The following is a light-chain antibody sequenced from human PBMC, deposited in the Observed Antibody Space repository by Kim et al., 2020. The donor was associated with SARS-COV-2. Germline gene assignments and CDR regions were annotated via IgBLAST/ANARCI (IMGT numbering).Light chain of an antibody. CDR1: QSLLYSSNNKTD. J-gene: IGKJ2*01. V-gene: IGKV4-1*01. CDR3: HQYYASPYT. CDR2: WAS. Sequence: RATIKCKSSQSLLYSSNNKTDLSWYQQKPGQPPKLLIYWASTRESGVPDRFSGSGSGTDFTLTFTSLQPEDVAVYYCHQYYASPYTFGQGTKLEI.